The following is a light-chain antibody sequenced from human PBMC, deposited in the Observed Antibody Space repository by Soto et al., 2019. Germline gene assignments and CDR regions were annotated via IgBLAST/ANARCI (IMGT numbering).Light chain of an antibody. J-gene: IGKJ1*01. CDR2: DSS. Sequence: PSTLFASVGDRVTITCRASQSVRNWLAWYQQKPGRAPQLLIYDSSTLEPGVPSRFSGGGSGTEFTLTINSLQPDDSATYYCQQYKSYPWTFGQGTKV. V-gene: IGKV1-5*01. CDR1: QSVRNW. CDR3: QQYKSYPWT.